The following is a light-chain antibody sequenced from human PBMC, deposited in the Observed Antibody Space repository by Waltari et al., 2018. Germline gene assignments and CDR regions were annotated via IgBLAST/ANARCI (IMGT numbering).Light chain of an antibody. Sequence: EIVLTQSPGTLSLSPGERATLSCRASQSLSIYLAWYQQKPGRAPRLLIYHASSRATGVPDRFSGSGSGTDLSLTISRLEPEDFAVYYCQHYVSLPVTFGQGTKVEIK. V-gene: IGKV3-20*01. CDR2: HAS. CDR1: QSLSIY. CDR3: QHYVSLPVT. J-gene: IGKJ1*01.